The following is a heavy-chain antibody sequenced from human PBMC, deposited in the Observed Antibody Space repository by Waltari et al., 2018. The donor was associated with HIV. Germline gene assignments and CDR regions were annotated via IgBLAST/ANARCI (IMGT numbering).Heavy chain of an antibody. J-gene: IGHJ2*01. CDR1: GITVRRHQ. CDR3: ARDSYGYLPHGYCDL. Sequence: EVQLVVSGGGLIQHGGSVRPACAGSGITVRRHQLRRGRPPPGKGLEWVSVIYSGGTTYYSDSVKDRFTISRDNSKNTLYLQMNSLRAEDTAMYYCARDSYGYLPHGYCDLWGRGTLVTGSS. V-gene: IGHV3-53*01. CDR2: IYSGGTT. D-gene: IGHD5-18*01.